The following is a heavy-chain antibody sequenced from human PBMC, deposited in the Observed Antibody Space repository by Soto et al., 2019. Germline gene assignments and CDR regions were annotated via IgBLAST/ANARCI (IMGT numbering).Heavy chain of an antibody. J-gene: IGHJ4*02. CDR3: ARYSPFGYCSGGSCHSGIPDY. V-gene: IGHV1-2*04. Sequence: ASVKVSCKASGYTFTGYYMHWVRQAPGQGLEWMGWINPNSGGTNYAQKFQGWVTMTRDTSISTAYMELSRLRSDDTAVYYCARYSPFGYCSGGSCHSGIPDYWGQGTLVTV. CDR1: GYTFTGYY. D-gene: IGHD2-15*01. CDR2: INPNSGGT.